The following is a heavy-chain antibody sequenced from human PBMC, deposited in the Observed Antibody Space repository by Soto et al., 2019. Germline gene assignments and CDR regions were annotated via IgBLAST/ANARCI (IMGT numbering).Heavy chain of an antibody. Sequence: QVQLQESGPGLVKPSGTLSLICAVSGGSISSSNWWSWVRQPPGKGLEWIGEIYHSGSTKYNPSLQSRVTISVDKSKSQFSLKLRSVTAADTAVYYCARVVGGYYYGMDVWGQGTTVTVSS. CDR1: GGSISSSNW. CDR2: IYHSGST. J-gene: IGHJ6*02. CDR3: ARVVGGYYYGMDV. V-gene: IGHV4-4*02. D-gene: IGHD2-2*01.